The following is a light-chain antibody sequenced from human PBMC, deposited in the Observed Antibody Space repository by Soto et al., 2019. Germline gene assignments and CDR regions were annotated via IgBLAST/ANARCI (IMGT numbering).Light chain of an antibody. J-gene: IGLJ3*02. CDR1: NSNVGNNP. CDR2: SNN. CDR3: ATWHDSLNGPV. V-gene: IGLV1-44*01. Sequence: QSVLTQPPSASGTPGQRVTISCSGSNSNVGNNPVNWYLHLPGTAPKLLIYSNNPRPSGVPDRFSGSKSGTSASLAISGLQSEDEADYYCATWHDSLNGPVFGGGTKLTVL.